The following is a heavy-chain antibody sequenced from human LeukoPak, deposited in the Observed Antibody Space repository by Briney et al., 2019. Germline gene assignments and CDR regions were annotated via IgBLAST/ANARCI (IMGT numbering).Heavy chain of an antibody. CDR1: GFTVSSNY. CDR3: ARDQRVTMI. J-gene: IGHJ4*02. Sequence: KTRESLRLSCAASGFTVSSNYMNWIRRAPGKGLEWVSHLRWISTYTKHADSVKGRFTISRDDAKNSLYLQMNNLRAEDTAVYYCARDQRVTMIGGQGTLV. V-gene: IGHV3-11*06. CDR2: LRWISTYT. D-gene: IGHD3-22*01.